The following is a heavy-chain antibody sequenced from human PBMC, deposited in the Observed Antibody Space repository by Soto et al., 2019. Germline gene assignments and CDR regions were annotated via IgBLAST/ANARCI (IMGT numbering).Heavy chain of an antibody. V-gene: IGHV3-21*06. CDR2: ISSSSDYI. CDR3: ARARVYATGPLDF. D-gene: IGHD6-13*01. Sequence: GGSLRLSCAASGFTFTSYTMNWVRQAPGKGLEWVSSISSSSDYIYYADSMKGRVTISRDNAKNSLFLDMNSLTGEDTAVSYCARARVYATGPLDFWGQGTLVTVSS. CDR1: GFTFTSYT. J-gene: IGHJ4*02.